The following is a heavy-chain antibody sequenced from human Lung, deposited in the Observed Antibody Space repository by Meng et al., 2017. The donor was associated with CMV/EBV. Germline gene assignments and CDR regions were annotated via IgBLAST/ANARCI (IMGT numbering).Heavy chain of an antibody. J-gene: IGHJ5*02. V-gene: IGHV2-5*02. Sequence: INLNHSSPTQVNPITSLTLTCTFSGLSLNSVGVGLGRIPQRPGQALECLTSLYRDNERPSSPSLESRLTVTKDTSKNQLVLTMTNMFPVDTATYYCARAAPRPSDWFDPWGQGTLVTVSS. CDR1: GLSLNSVGVG. CDR3: ARAAPRPSDWFDP. D-gene: IGHD6-25*01. CDR2: LYRDNER.